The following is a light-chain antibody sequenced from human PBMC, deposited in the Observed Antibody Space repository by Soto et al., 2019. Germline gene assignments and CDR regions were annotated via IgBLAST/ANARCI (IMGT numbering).Light chain of an antibody. V-gene: IGKV1-5*03. CDR3: QHYNCYSEA. Sequence: DIKLTQSPSTLSASVGDRVAITCRASQSVSSSLAWYQQKPGKAPKLLIYKASSLESGVPSRFSGSGSGTEFTLTISSLQPDDFATYYCQHYNCYSEAFGQGTKVDIK. CDR2: KAS. CDR1: QSVSSS. J-gene: IGKJ1*01.